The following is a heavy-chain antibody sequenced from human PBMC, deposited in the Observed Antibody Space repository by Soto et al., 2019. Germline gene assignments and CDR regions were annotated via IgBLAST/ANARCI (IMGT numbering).Heavy chain of an antibody. CDR3: IQSRCGGDCLQSYASYYYYGMDV. Sequence: QITLKESGPTLVKPTQTLTLTCTFSAFSLSTGGVGVGWIRQPPGKALEWLALIYWDDDKRYSTSLRSRLTTTKDTSKNQRVLTMTTMDPVDTATYYCIQSRCGGDCLQSYASYYYYGMDVWGQGTTVTVSS. V-gene: IGHV2-5*02. CDR2: IYWDDDK. CDR1: AFSLSTGGVG. D-gene: IGHD2-21*02. J-gene: IGHJ6*02.